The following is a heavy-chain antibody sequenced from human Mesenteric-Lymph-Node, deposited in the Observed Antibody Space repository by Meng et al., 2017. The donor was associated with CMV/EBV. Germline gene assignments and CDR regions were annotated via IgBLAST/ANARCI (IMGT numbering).Heavy chain of an antibody. CDR1: GGSIGLPCCN. V-gene: IGHV4-31*02. D-gene: IGHD3-3*01. J-gene: IGHJ4*02. CDR2: VHDSGTT. Sequence: SGGSIGLPCCNRGLVRHCPGKGLEWIAYVHDSGTTSHNPSLKSGVSISVDTSENHFSLRLSSVTAADTAVYYCARQLDDFWSGYPLDSWGRGTLVTVSS. CDR3: ARQLDDFWSGYPLDS.